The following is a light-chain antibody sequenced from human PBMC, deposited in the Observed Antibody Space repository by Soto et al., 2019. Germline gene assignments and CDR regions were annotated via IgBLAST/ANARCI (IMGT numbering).Light chain of an antibody. CDR1: SSDVGGYNY. J-gene: IGLJ2*01. Sequence: QPVLTQPPSASGSPGQSVTISCTGTSSDVGGYNYVSWYQQHPGKAPKLMIYEVNKRPSGVPDRFSGSKSGNTASLTVSGLQAEDEAHYYCSSYAVSNVVFGGGTKLTVL. CDR2: EVN. V-gene: IGLV2-8*01. CDR3: SSYAVSNVV.